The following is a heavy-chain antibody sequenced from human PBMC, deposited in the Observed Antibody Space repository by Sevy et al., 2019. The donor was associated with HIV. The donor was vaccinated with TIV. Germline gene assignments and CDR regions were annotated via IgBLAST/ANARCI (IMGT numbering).Heavy chain of an antibody. CDR3: ARGGGNGWYYFDY. CDR1: GGTFSSYG. D-gene: IGHD6-19*01. Sequence: ASVKVSCKASGGTFSSYGISWVRQAPGQGLEWMGGIIPILGTVNYAQKFQGRVTITADESTKKAYMELSSRRSEDTAVYYCARGGGNGWYYFDYWGQETLVTVSS. CDR2: IIPILGTV. J-gene: IGHJ4*02. V-gene: IGHV1-69*13.